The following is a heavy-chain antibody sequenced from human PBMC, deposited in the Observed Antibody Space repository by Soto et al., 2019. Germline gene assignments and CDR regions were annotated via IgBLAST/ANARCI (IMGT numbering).Heavy chain of an antibody. Sequence: SETLSLTCAVSGYSISSGYYWGWIRQPPGKGREWIGSIYHSGGTYYNPSLKSRATISVDTSKNQFYLKLSSVTAADTAVYYCARWYGFDFWSGFSPPWVDYWGQGTLVTVSS. CDR3: ARWYGFDFWSGFSPPWVDY. V-gene: IGHV4-38-2*01. CDR2: IYHSGGT. D-gene: IGHD3-3*01. J-gene: IGHJ4*02. CDR1: GYSISSGYY.